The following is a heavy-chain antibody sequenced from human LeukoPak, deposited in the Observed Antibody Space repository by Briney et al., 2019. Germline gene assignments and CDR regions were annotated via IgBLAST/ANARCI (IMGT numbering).Heavy chain of an antibody. CDR3: ARGGGYCGGDCYYWYFDL. V-gene: IGHV1-2*02. CDR2: INPNSGGT. D-gene: IGHD2-21*02. J-gene: IGHJ2*01. CDR1: GYTFTGYY. Sequence: ASVKVSCKATGYTFTGYYMHWVRQAPGQGLEWMGWINPNSGGTNYAQKFQGRVTITRNTSISTAYMELSSLRSEDTAVYYCARGGGYCGGDCYYWYFDLWGRGTLVTVSS.